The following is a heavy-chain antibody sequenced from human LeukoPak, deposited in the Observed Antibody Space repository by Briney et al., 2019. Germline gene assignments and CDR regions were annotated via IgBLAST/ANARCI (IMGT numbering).Heavy chain of an antibody. CDR2: IYTTGKT. CDR1: SGSLNSYY. D-gene: IGHD3-16*01. J-gene: IGHJ4*02. Sequence: PSETLSLTCTVSSGSLNSYYWGWVRQPAGRGLEWIGRIYTTGKTDYNPSLKRRLTMSVDTSKRHFSLNLTSVTAADTAIYYCARHGYTASHYFLDYWSQGTLVTVSS. V-gene: IGHV4-4*07. CDR3: ARHGYTASHYFLDY.